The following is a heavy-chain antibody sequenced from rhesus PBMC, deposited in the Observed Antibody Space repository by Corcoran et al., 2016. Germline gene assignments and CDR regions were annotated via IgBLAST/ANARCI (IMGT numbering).Heavy chain of an antibody. V-gene: IGHV4-173*01. Sequence: QVQLQESGPGLVKPSETLSLNCAVSGGSPKNNYWPWNRQSPGKGLEWIGYISATGGSSDHNPSLRSRVTISTDTSKNQFSLNLSSLTAADTAVYYCARGIYYFDYWGQGVLVTVSS. J-gene: IGHJ4*01. CDR3: ARGIYYFDY. CDR2: ISATGGSS. D-gene: IGHD3-3*01. CDR1: GGSPKNNY.